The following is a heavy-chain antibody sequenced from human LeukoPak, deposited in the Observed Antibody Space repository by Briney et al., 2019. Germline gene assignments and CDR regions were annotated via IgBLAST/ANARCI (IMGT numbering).Heavy chain of an antibody. CDR3: ATPPSYSSSSGSLNWFDP. D-gene: IGHD6-6*01. J-gene: IGHJ5*02. CDR1: GYTFTGYY. Sequence: ASVKVSCKASGYTFTGYYMHWVRQVPGQGLEWMGWINPNSGGTNYAQKFQGRVTMTRDTSISTAYMELSRLRSDDTAVYYCATPPSYSSSSGSLNWFDPWGQGTLVTVSS. CDR2: INPNSGGT. V-gene: IGHV1-2*02.